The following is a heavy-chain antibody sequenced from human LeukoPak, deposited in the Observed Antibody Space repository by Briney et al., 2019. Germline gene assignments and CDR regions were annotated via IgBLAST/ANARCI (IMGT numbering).Heavy chain of an antibody. CDR2: IKQDGSEK. J-gene: IGHJ4*02. CDR1: GFTFSSYW. D-gene: IGHD3-9*01. V-gene: IGHV3-7*01. CDR3: ARLRYFDWLLPGFDY. Sequence: GGSLRLSCAASGFTFSSYWMTWVRQAPGKGLEWVANIKQDGSEKYYVDSVKGRFTISRDNAMNSLYLQMNSLRAEDTAVYYCARLRYFDWLLPGFDYWGQGTLVTVSS.